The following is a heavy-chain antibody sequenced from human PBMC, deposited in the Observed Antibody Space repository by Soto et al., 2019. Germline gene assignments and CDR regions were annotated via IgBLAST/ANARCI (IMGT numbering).Heavy chain of an antibody. Sequence: QVQLQESGPGLVKPSETLSLTCTVSGGSVSSGSYYWSWIRQPPGKGLEWIGYIYYSGSTNYNPPLKGRXTILVXXSKNQFSLKLSSVTAADTAVYFCASTGYSSGWRGYWGQGTLVTVSS. J-gene: IGHJ4*02. D-gene: IGHD6-25*01. V-gene: IGHV4-61*01. CDR2: IYYSGST. CDR3: ASTGYSSGWRGY. CDR1: GGSVSSGSYY.